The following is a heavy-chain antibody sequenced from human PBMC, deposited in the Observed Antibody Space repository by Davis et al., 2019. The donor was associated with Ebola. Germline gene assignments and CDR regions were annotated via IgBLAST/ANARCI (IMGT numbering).Heavy chain of an antibody. J-gene: IGHJ4*02. D-gene: IGHD4-17*01. V-gene: IGHV4-34*01. CDR2: INHCGIT. CDR1: GGSFSGHY. Sequence: PSETLSLTCAVYGGSFSGHYWSWIRQPPGKGLEWIGEINHCGITNYNPSLKSRVTISLDTSKNQFSLRVNSVTAADTAVYYCARSATVTTAAFEYWGRGTLVTVSS. CDR3: ARSATVTTAAFEY.